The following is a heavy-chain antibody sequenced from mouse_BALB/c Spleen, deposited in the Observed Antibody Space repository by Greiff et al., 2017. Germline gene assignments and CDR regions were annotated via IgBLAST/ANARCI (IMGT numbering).Heavy chain of an antibody. CDR2: INPSTGYT. CDR3: AMIYYGNYYAMDY. Sequence: VQLQQSGAELAKPGASVKMSCKASGYTFTSYWMHWVNQRPGQGLEWIGYINPSTGYTEYNQKFKDKATLTADKSSSTAYMQLSSLTSEDSAVYYCAMIYYGNYYAMDYWGQGTSVTVSS. V-gene: IGHV1-7*01. D-gene: IGHD2-1*01. CDR1: GYTFTSYW. J-gene: IGHJ4*01.